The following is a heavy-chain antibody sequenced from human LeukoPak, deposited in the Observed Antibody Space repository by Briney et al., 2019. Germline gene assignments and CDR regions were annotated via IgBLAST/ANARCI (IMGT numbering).Heavy chain of an antibody. V-gene: IGHV4-4*07. D-gene: IGHD6-6*01. CDR1: GGSISSYY. Sequence: SETLSLTCTVSGGSISSYYWSWIRQPAGKGLEWIGRIYTSGSTNYNPSLKSRVTMSVDTSKNQFSLKLSSVTAADTAVYYCARDEMIEIAARPAWFDPWGQGTLVTVSS. J-gene: IGHJ5*02. CDR3: ARDEMIEIAARPAWFDP. CDR2: IYTSGST.